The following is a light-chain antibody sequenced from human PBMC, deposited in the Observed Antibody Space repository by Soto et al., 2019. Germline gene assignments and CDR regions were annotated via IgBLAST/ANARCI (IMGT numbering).Light chain of an antibody. V-gene: IGKV3-20*01. CDR2: GAS. CDR1: QSVSSSY. CDR3: QQYGSSPLT. Sequence: EILLTQSPGTLSLSPGERATLSCRASQSVSSSYLSWYQLKPGQAPRLLIYGASSRATGIPDRFSGSGSGTDFTLTISRLEPEDFAVYYCQQYGSSPLTFGGGTKVEIK. J-gene: IGKJ4*01.